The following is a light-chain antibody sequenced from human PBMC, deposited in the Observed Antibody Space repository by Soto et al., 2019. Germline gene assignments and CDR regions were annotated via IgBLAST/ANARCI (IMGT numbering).Light chain of an antibody. Sequence: EIVLTQSPGTLSLSPGERATLSCRASQSVSSGFLAWYQQKPGQGPRLLMFRASIRAAGFPARFSGSGSGTEFNITISSLQSEDSAVYYCQQYNNWPRATFGGGTKVDIK. J-gene: IGKJ4*01. V-gene: IGKV3-15*01. CDR1: QSVSSG. CDR2: RAS. CDR3: QQYNNWPRAT.